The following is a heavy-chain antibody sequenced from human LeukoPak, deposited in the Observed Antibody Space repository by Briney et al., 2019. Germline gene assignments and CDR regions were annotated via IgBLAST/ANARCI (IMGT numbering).Heavy chain of an antibody. CDR3: ARGYMTTVTTVNWFDP. D-gene: IGHD4-17*01. CDR2: IYHSGST. CDR1: GGSISSGGYS. Sequence: PSETLSLTCAVSGGSISSGGYSWSWIRQPPGKGLEWIGYIYHSGSTSYNPSLKSRVTMSVDWSKNQFSLKLNSVTAADTAVYSCARGYMTTVTTVNWFDPWGQGTLVTVSS. V-gene: IGHV4-30-2*01. J-gene: IGHJ5*02.